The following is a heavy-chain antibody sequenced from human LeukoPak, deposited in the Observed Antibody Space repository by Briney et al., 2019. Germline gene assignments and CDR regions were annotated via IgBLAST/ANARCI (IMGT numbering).Heavy chain of an antibody. D-gene: IGHD1-26*01. V-gene: IGHV3-21*03. J-gene: IGHJ4*02. CDR1: GFTFSSYS. Sequence: GGSLRLSCAASGFTFSSYSMNWVRQAPGKGLEWVSSISSSSSYIYYADSVKGRSTISRDNAKNSLYLQMNSLRAEDTAVYYCTSDEGEDTSYWGQGTLVTVSS. CDR3: TSDEGEDTSY. CDR2: ISSSSSYI.